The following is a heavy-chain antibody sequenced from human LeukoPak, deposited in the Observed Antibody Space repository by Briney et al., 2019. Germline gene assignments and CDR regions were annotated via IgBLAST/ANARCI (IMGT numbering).Heavy chain of an antibody. CDR1: GGSISSSSYY. CDR2: IYYSGST. V-gene: IGHV4-39*07. CDR3: ARAPPYRWGDAFGI. D-gene: IGHD3-16*01. Sequence: SETLSLTCTVSGGSISSSSYYWGWIRQPPGKGLEWIGSIYYSGSTYYNPSLKSRVTISVDTSKNQFSLKLSSVTAADTAVYYCARAPPYRWGDAFGIWGQGTMVTVSS. J-gene: IGHJ3*02.